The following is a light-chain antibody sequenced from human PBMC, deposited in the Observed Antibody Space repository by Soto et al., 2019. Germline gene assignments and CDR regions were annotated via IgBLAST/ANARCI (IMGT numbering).Light chain of an antibody. CDR1: QSVSSN. J-gene: IGKJ3*01. CDR3: QQYNNWPPVT. V-gene: IGKV3-15*01. CDR2: GAS. Sequence: EIVLTQSPATLYVSPGETATPSCRASQSVSSNLAWYQQEQSQAPRLLSYGASTRATGIPARLSGSRSGTEFTLTISCVKSEDSAVYYCQQYNNWPPVTFGPGTKLD.